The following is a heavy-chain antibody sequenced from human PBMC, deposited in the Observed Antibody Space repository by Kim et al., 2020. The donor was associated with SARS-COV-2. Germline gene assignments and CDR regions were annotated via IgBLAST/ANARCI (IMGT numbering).Heavy chain of an antibody. CDR2: IKSKTDGGTT. Sequence: GGSLRLSCAASGFTFTNAWMSWVRQAPGKGLEWVGRIKSKTDGGTTDYAAPVNGRFTISRDDSKNTLDLQMNSLKTEDTAVYYCTRQRVTTPYYNWFDPWGQGALVTVSS. CDR1: GFTFTNAW. V-gene: IGHV3-15*01. J-gene: IGHJ5*02. D-gene: IGHD4-17*01. CDR3: TRQRVTTPYYNWFDP.